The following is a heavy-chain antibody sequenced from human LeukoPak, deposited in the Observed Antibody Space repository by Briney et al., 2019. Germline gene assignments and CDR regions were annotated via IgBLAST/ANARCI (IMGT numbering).Heavy chain of an antibody. CDR1: EFTFSDYA. J-gene: IGHJ6*03. D-gene: IGHD4-11*01. Sequence: PGGSLRLSCAASEFTFSDYAMGWVRQAPGKGLEWVSTIDKTTYPTFYADSVKGRFTISRDNSKDTLYLQMNDLRVEDTAMYYCAKEGQTTVSLFYYNYYMDVWGTGTTVTVSS. V-gene: IGHV3-23*01. CDR2: IDKTTYPT. CDR3: AKEGQTTVSLFYYNYYMDV.